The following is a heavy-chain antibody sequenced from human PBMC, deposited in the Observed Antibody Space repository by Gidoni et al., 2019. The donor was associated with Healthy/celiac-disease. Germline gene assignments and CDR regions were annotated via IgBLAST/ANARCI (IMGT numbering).Heavy chain of an antibody. CDR2: INPNSGGT. J-gene: IGHJ5*02. D-gene: IGHD4-17*01. Sequence: QVQLVQSGAEVTKPGASVKVSCKASGYTFTGYYMHWVRQAPGQGLEWMGWINPNSGGTNYAQKFQGWVTMTRDTSISTAYMELSRLRSDDTAVYYCARALDYGGNSAWFDPWGQGTLVTVSS. V-gene: IGHV1-2*04. CDR3: ARALDYGGNSAWFDP. CDR1: GYTFTGYY.